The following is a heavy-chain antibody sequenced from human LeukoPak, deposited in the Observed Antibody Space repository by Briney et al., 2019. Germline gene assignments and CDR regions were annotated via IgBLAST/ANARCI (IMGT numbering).Heavy chain of an antibody. Sequence: GGSRGLSWAASGFTFSNFAMSWVRQDPGKGLDCVSAARGRGGNSYYADSVKGRFTISRDNSKNTLYLQMNSLSAEDTAVYYCATDRPHPRNEPTNFDYWGQGTLVTVSS. J-gene: IGHJ4*02. CDR3: ATDRPHPRNEPTNFDY. CDR2: ARGRGGNS. D-gene: IGHD1-1*01. CDR1: GFTFSNFA. V-gene: IGHV3-23*01.